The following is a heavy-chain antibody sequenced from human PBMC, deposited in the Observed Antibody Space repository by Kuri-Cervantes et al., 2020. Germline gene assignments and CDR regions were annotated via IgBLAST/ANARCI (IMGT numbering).Heavy chain of an antibody. Sequence: ASVKVSCKASGYTFTRYAISWVRQAPGQGLEWMGWISAYNGDTNYAQKFQGRVTMTTDTSTSTAYMELRSLRSDDTAVYYCARLRLVGATKGGYYFDYWGQGTLVTVSS. V-gene: IGHV1-18*01. CDR3: ARLRLVGATKGGYYFDY. CDR1: GYTFTRYA. D-gene: IGHD1-26*01. J-gene: IGHJ4*02. CDR2: ISAYNGDT.